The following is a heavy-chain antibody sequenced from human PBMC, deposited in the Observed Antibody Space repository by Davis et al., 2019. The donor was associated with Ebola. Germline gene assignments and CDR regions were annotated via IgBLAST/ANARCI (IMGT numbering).Heavy chain of an antibody. J-gene: IGHJ6*03. V-gene: IGHV3-30-3*01. D-gene: IGHD4-17*01. CDR2: ISYDGSNK. Sequence: PGGSLRLSCAASGFTFSSYAMHWVRQAPGKGLEWVAVISYDGSNKYYADSVKGRFTISRDNSKNTLYLQMNSLRAEDTAVYYCARIAYGDYDMDVWGKGTTVTVSS. CDR1: GFTFSSYA. CDR3: ARIAYGDYDMDV.